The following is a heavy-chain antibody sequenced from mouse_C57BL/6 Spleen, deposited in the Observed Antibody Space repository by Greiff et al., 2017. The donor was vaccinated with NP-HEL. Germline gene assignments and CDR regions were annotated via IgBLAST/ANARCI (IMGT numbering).Heavy chain of an antibody. CDR1: GYTFTSYW. CDR2: IYPGNSDT. V-gene: IGHV1-5*01. CDR3: TRSGYYGSPYYFDY. J-gene: IGHJ2*01. D-gene: IGHD1-1*01. Sequence: VQLQQSGTVLARPGASVKMSCKTSGYTFTSYWMHWVKHRPGQGLEWIGAIYPGNSDTSYNQKFKGKAKLTAVTSASTAYMELSSLTNEDSAVYYCTRSGYYGSPYYFDYWGQGTTLTVSS.